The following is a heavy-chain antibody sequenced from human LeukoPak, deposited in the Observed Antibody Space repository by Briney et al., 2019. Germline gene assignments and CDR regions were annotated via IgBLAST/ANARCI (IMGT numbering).Heavy chain of an antibody. V-gene: IGHV1-46*01. D-gene: IGHD5-12*01. CDR3: ARAWWLRAAFDI. Sequence: ASVNVSCTASGYTFTSYYMHWVRQAPGQGLEWMGIINPSGGSTSYAQKFQGRVTMTRDTSTSTVYMELSSLRSEDTAVYYCARAWWLRAAFDIWGQGTMVTVSS. CDR2: INPSGGST. J-gene: IGHJ3*02. CDR1: GYTFTSYY.